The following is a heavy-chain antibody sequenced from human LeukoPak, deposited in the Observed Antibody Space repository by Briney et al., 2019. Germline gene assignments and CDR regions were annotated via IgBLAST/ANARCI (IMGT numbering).Heavy chain of an antibody. CDR3: ARDQGMVVAANYGMDV. D-gene: IGHD2-15*01. Sequence: ASVKVSCKASGGTFSSYAISWVRQAPGQGLEWMGVIIPIFGTANYAQKFQGRVAITADESTSTAYMELSSLRSEDTAVYYCARDQGMVVAANYGMDVWGQGTTVTVSS. CDR1: GGTFSSYA. V-gene: IGHV1-69*13. J-gene: IGHJ6*02. CDR2: IIPIFGTA.